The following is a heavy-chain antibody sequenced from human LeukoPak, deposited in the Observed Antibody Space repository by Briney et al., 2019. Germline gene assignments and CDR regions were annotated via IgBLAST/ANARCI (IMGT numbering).Heavy chain of an antibody. CDR3: ARPGLAYCGADCYSTEGYYFDY. CDR2: INHGGST. D-gene: IGHD2-21*01. CDR1: GENFSIYF. Sequence: MSSEALSLTCAVYGENFSIYFYSWIRQPPGKGLEWIGEINHGGSTSYNPSLKSRVTISVDTSKNQFSLRLSSVTAADTAMYYCARPGLAYCGADCYSTEGYYFDYWSQGTLVTVSS. J-gene: IGHJ4*02. V-gene: IGHV4-34*01.